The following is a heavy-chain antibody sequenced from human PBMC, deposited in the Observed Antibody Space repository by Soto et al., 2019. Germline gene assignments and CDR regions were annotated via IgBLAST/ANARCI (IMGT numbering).Heavy chain of an antibody. CDR2: ISSNGVGT. Sequence: EVQLAESGGGLAQPGGSLRLSCAASGFTLSGYAMDWARQAPGKGLEYVSGISSNGVGTYYANSVQGRFTISRDNSKNTVYLQMGSLRPEDMAVSYCARRARPYFYYMDVWGKGTTVTVSS. CDR1: GFTLSGYA. D-gene: IGHD6-6*01. CDR3: ARRARPYFYYMDV. V-gene: IGHV3-64*01. J-gene: IGHJ6*03.